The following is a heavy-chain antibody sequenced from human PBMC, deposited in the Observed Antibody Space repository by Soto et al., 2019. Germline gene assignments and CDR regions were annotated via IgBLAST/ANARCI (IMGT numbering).Heavy chain of an antibody. J-gene: IGHJ3*02. CDR2: ISAYNGNT. V-gene: IGHV1-18*01. Sequence: ASVKVSCKASGYTFTSYGISWVRQAPGQGLEWMGWISAYNGNTSYAQKLQGRVTMTTDTSTSTAYMELRSLRSDDTAVYYCAREGRITMVRGVNDAFDIWGQGTMVTVSS. D-gene: IGHD3-10*01. CDR1: GYTFTSYG. CDR3: AREGRITMVRGVNDAFDI.